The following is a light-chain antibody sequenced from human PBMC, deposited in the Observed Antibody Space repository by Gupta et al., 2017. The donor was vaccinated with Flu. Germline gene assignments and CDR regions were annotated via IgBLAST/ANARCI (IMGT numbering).Light chain of an antibody. CDR3: AAWDDSLSGYV. Sequence: QSVLTQPPSASGTPGQRVTISCSGSGSNIGSNAVTWYQQLPGTAPKLLIYSNYQRPSGVPDRFSASKSGSSASLAISGLQSEDEAEYYCAAWDDSLSGYVFGAGTRVTV. CDR1: GSNIGSNA. V-gene: IGLV1-44*01. CDR2: SNY. J-gene: IGLJ1*01.